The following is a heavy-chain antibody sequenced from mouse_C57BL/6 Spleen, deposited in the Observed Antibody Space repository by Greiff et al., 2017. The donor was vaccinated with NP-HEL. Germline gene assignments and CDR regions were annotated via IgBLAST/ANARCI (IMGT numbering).Heavy chain of an antibody. CDR1: GYAFSSYW. CDR2: IYPGDGDT. CDR3: ARENYDYDGYFDV. D-gene: IGHD2-4*01. J-gene: IGHJ1*03. V-gene: IGHV1-80*01. Sequence: VKLMESGAELVKPGASVKISCKASGYAFSSYWMNWVKQRPGKGLEWIGQIYPGDGDTNYNGKFKGKATLTADKSSSTAYMQLSSLTSEDSAVYFCARENYDYDGYFDVWGTGTTVTVSS.